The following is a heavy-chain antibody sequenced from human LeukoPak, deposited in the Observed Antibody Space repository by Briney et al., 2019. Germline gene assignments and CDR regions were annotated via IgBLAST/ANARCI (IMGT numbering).Heavy chain of an antibody. D-gene: IGHD3-9*01. CDR2: IRYDGSNK. Sequence: GGSLRLSCAASGFTFSSYGMHWVRQAPGKGLEWVAFIRYDGSNKYYADSVKGRFTISRDNSKNTLYLQMNSLRAEDTAVYYYAKDWATYYDILTGYYRGSYYYYGMDVWGQGTTVTVSS. V-gene: IGHV3-30*02. CDR1: GFTFSSYG. CDR3: AKDWATYYDILTGYYRGSYYYYGMDV. J-gene: IGHJ6*02.